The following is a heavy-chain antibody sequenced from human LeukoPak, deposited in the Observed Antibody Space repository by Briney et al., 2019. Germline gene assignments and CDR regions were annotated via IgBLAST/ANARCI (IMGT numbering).Heavy chain of an antibody. Sequence: ASVKVSCKASGGTFSSYAISWVRQAPGQGLEWMGGIIPIFGTATYAQKFQGRVTITADKSTSTAYMELSSLRSEDTAVYYCAKEGDSYGYGHGQNDYWGQGTLITVSS. CDR3: AKEGDSYGYGHGQNDY. CDR2: IIPIFGTA. J-gene: IGHJ4*02. V-gene: IGHV1-69*06. D-gene: IGHD5-18*01. CDR1: GGTFSSYA.